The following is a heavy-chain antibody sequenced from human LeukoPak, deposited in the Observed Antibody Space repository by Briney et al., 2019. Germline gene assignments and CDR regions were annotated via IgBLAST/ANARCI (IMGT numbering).Heavy chain of an antibody. CDR1: GFKFDDFA. V-gene: IGHV3-9*01. CDR2: ISWDSDII. CDR3: AKDYYGSGTYYNFDS. Sequence: GGSRRLSCAASGFKFDDFALHWARQGPGKGLEWVSGISWDSDIIAYADAVRGRFSISRDNAKNSLYLQMDSLRAEDTALYYCAKDYYGSGTYYNFDSWGQGTLVTVSS. J-gene: IGHJ4*02. D-gene: IGHD3-10*01.